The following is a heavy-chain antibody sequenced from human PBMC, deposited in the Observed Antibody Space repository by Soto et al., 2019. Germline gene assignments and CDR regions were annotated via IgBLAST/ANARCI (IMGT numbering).Heavy chain of an antibody. CDR1: GASLNSLNYY. Sequence: QLQLQESGPGLLTPSETLSLTCAVSGASLNSLNYYWGWLRQPPGKGLEWIGSVFYTGSTYFNPSLTSRITISVDTSQNHFSLQLTSVTAADTAVYYCARRPRGYGSGRYHAFRVWGQGTLVTVSS. D-gene: IGHD3-10*01. V-gene: IGHV4-39*02. CDR2: VFYTGST. CDR3: ARRPRGYGSGRYHAFRV. J-gene: IGHJ3*01.